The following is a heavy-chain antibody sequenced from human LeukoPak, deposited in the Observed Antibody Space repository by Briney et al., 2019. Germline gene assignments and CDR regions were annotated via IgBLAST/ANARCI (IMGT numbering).Heavy chain of an antibody. CDR2: IWYDGSNK. D-gene: IGHD5-12*01. V-gene: IGHV3-33*01. Sequence: GGSLRLSCAASGLTFSSYGMHWVRQAPGKGLEWVAVIWYDGSNKYYADSVKGRFTISRDNSKNTLYLQMNSLRAEDTAVYYCARVGVATIDPEDYYYYYGMDVWGKGTTVTVSS. CDR3: ARVGVATIDPEDYYYYYGMDV. J-gene: IGHJ6*04. CDR1: GLTFSSYG.